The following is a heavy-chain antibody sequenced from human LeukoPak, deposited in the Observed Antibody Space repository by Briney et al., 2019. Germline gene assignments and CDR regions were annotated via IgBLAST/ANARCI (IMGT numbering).Heavy chain of an antibody. V-gene: IGHV4-38-2*02. J-gene: IGHJ4*02. Sequence: PSETLSLTCTVSGYSTSSGYYWGWIRQPPGKGLEWNGSIYHSGSTYYNPSLKCRVTISVDTSKNQFSLKLCSVTAADTAVYYCARHEFRTMIVVVITRVPQTSFDYWGQGTLVTVSS. CDR3: ARHEFRTMIVVVITRVPQTSFDY. CDR1: GYSTSSGYY. CDR2: IYHSGST. D-gene: IGHD3-22*01.